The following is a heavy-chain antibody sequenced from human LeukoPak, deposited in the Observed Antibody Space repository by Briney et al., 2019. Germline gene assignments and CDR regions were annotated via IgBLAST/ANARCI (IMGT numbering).Heavy chain of an antibody. J-gene: IGHJ4*02. D-gene: IGHD3-22*01. V-gene: IGHV3-21*01. CDR3: ARWGYYDSSGSY. CDR2: ISSSSSYI. Sequence: GGSLRLSCTASGFTFGDYAMSWFRQAPGKGLEWVSSISSSSSYIYYADSVKGRFTISRDNAKNSLYLQMNSLRAEDTAVYYCARWGYYDSSGSYWGQGTLVTVSS. CDR1: GFTFGDYA.